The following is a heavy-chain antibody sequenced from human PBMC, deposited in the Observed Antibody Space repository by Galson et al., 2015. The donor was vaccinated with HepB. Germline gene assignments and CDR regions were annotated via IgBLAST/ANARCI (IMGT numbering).Heavy chain of an antibody. CDR1: GFTFSSYG. Sequence: SLRLSCAASGFTFSSYGMHWVRQAPGKGLEWVAVIWYDGSNKYYADSVKGRFTISRDNSKNTLYLQMNSLRAEDTAVYYCARDEMLFRYYFDYWGQGTLVTVSS. CDR3: ARDEMLFRYYFDY. D-gene: IGHD2-21*01. V-gene: IGHV3-33*08. CDR2: IWYDGSNK. J-gene: IGHJ4*02.